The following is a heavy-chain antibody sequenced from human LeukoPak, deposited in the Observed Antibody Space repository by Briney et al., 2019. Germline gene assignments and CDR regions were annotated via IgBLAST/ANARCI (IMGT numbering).Heavy chain of an antibody. J-gene: IGHJ5*02. V-gene: IGHV3-23*01. Sequence: GGSLRLSCAASGFSFSSYAMTWVRQAPGKGLEWVSALSASGGTTYYADSVKGRFTISRDNSKNTLYLHMNSLRAEDTAVYYCAKLPREYCSSTSCPNWFDTWGQGTLVTVSS. CDR3: AKLPREYCSSTSCPNWFDT. CDR1: GFSFSSYA. D-gene: IGHD2-2*01. CDR2: LSASGGTT.